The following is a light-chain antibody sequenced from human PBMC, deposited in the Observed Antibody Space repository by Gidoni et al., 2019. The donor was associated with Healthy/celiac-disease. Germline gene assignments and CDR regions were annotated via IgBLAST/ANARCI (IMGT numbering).Light chain of an antibody. CDR1: SSNIGAGYD. CDR3: QSYDSSLSGSV. Sequence: QSVLTQPPSVSGAAGQSVTISCTGSSSNIGAGYDVPWYQQLPGTAPKLLIYGNSNRPSGVPDRFSGSKSGTSASLAITGLQAEDEADYYCQSYDSSLSGSVFGGGTKLTVL. CDR2: GNS. V-gene: IGLV1-40*01. J-gene: IGLJ2*01.